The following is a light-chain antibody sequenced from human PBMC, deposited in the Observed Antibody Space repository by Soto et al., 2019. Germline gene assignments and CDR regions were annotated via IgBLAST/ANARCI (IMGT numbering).Light chain of an antibody. CDR2: DVS. Sequence: QSALTQPASVSVSPGQSITISCTGTSSDVGGYNYVSWYQQHPGKAPKLMIYDVSNRPSGFSNRFSGSKSGNTASLTISGFQAEDEADYYCSSYTSSSTRVFGTGTKVTVL. CDR1: SSDVGGYNY. CDR3: SSYTSSSTRV. J-gene: IGLJ1*01. V-gene: IGLV2-14*01.